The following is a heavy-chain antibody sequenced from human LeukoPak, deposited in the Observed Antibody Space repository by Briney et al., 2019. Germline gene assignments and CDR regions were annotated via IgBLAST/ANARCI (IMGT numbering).Heavy chain of an antibody. CDR3: ARELRDIVVVVAATRDYYYGMDV. CDR2: ISYDGSNK. CDR1: GFTFSSYA. D-gene: IGHD2-15*01. J-gene: IGHJ6*04. Sequence: AGTLRLYCAASGFTFSSYAIHWLRHAPGKGQEWVAVISYDGSNKYYADPVKGRFTISRDNSKNTLYLKRNSLRAEDTAVYYCARELRDIVVVVAATRDYYYGMDVWGKGTTVTVSS. V-gene: IGHV3-30*04.